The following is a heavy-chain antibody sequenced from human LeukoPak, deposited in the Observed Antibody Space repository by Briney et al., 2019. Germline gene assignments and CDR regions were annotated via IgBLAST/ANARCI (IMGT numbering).Heavy chain of an antibody. J-gene: IGHJ4*02. Sequence: SETLSLTCTVSGGSISSSSYYWGWIRQPPGKGLEWIGSIYYSGSTYYNPSLKSRVTMSVDTSKNQFSLKLSSVTAADTAVYYCASNGYDSSGYYSDWGQGTLVTVSS. D-gene: IGHD3-22*01. CDR3: ASNGYDSSGYYSD. CDR2: IYYSGST. V-gene: IGHV4-39*01. CDR1: GGSISSSSYY.